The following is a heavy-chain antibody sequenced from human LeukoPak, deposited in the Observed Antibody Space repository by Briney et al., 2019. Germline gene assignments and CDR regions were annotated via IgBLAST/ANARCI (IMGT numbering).Heavy chain of an antibody. D-gene: IGHD1-1*01. CDR3: ARDFTGTGVIWFDP. J-gene: IGHJ5*02. Sequence: GASVKVSCKASGSTFSTFALNGVRKAPGQGLEWMGWINTNTGNPMYAQGFTGRFVFSLDTSVTTAYLQISSLKTEDTAVYYCARDFTGTGVIWFDPWGQGTLVTVSS. CDR1: GSTFSTFA. CDR2: INTNTGNP. V-gene: IGHV7-4-1*02.